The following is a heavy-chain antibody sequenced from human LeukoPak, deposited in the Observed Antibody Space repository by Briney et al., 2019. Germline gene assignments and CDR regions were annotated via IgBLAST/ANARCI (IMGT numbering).Heavy chain of an antibody. CDR1: GGSISSYY. J-gene: IGHJ2*01. Sequence: PSETLSLTCTVSGGSISSYYWSWIRQPAGQGLEWIGRIYTSGSTNYNPSLKSRVTMSVDTSKNQFSLKLSSVTAADTAVYYCARGEDGGDVGYWYFDLWGHGTLVTVSS. CDR3: ARGEDGGDVGYWYFDL. D-gene: IGHD2-21*02. V-gene: IGHV4-4*07. CDR2: IYTSGST.